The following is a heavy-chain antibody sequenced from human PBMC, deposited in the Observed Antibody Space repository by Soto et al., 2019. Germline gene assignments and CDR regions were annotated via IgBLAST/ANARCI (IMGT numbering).Heavy chain of an antibody. CDR3: ARSTGYYFIDY. V-gene: IGHV1-3*01. J-gene: IGHJ4*02. CDR2: INAGNGNT. Sequence: QVQPVQSGAEVKKPGASVKVSCKASGYTFTSYAMHWVRQAPGQRLEWMGWINAGNGNTKYSQKFQGRVTITRDTAASTAYMELSSLRSEDTAVYYCARSTGYYFIDYWGQGTLVTVSS. D-gene: IGHD3-9*01. CDR1: GYTFTSYA.